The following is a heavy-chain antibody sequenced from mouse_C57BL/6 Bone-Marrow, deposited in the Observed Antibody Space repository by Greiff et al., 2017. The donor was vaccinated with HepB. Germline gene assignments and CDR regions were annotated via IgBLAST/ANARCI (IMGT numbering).Heavy chain of an antibody. CDR3: AMINYYASIAY. J-gene: IGHJ3*01. V-gene: IGHV14-2*01. CDR1: GFTFKDYY. D-gene: IGHD1-1*01. CDR2: IDPKDGET. Sequence: VQLQQSGAELVKPGASVKLSCTASGFTFKDYYMHWVKQRPEQGLEWIGRIDPKDGETNYDQKFQGKATITADTSSNTADLQLSSLTSEDSADYYCAMINYYASIAYGDRGKRITVTA.